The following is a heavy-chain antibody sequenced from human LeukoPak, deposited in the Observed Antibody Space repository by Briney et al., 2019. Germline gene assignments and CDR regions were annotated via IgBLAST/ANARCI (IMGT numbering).Heavy chain of an antibody. Sequence: SETLPLTCAVSGGSISSSNWWSWVRQPPGKGLEWIGEIYHSGSTNYNPSLKSRVTISVDKSKNQFSLKLSSVTAADTAVYYCARSVYCSGGSCYSYYYYGMDVWGQGTTVTVSS. D-gene: IGHD2-15*01. CDR2: IYHSGST. J-gene: IGHJ6*02. CDR3: ARSVYCSGGSCYSYYYYGMDV. CDR1: GGSISSSNW. V-gene: IGHV4-4*02.